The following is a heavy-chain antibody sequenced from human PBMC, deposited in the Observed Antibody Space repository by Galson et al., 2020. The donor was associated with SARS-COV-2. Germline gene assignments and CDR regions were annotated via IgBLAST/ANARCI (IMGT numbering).Heavy chain of an antibody. D-gene: IGHD3-16*01. J-gene: IGHJ6*02. CDR2: IYYSGST. CDR1: GGSISSSSYY. CDR3: ARLKVLSATAGIYYYYGMDV. Sequence: SETLSLTCTVSGGSISSSSYYWGWIRQPPGKGLEWIGSIYYSGSTYYNPSLKSRVTISVDTSKNQFSLKLSSVTAADTAVYYCARLKVLSATAGIYYYYGMDVWGQGTTVTVSS. V-gene: IGHV4-39*01.